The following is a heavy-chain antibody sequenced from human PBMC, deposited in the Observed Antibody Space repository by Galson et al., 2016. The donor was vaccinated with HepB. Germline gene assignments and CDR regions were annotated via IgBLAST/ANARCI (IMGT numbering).Heavy chain of an antibody. CDR1: GYTFTTFG. D-gene: IGHD3-22*01. CDR3: ARDQWYFYDSSAQVGVDY. J-gene: IGHJ4*02. Sequence: SVKVSCKASGYTFTTFGVSWVRQAPGQGLEWMGWVSGHNGNINYAQKFQGRVSMTTDTSTSTAYMELSSLRSDDTAVYYCARDQWYFYDSSAQVGVDYWGQGTLVTVSS. V-gene: IGHV1-18*01. CDR2: VSGHNGNI.